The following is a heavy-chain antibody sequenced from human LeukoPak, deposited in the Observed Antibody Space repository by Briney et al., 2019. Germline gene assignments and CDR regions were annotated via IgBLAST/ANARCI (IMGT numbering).Heavy chain of an antibody. CDR1: GFTFSSYA. CDR2: ISGSGGST. J-gene: IGHJ6*02. Sequence: GGSLRLSCAASGFTFSSYAMSWVRQAPGKGLEWVSAISGSGGSTYYADSVKGRFTISRDNSKNTLYLQMNSLRAEDTAVYYCARDQYSGSYPYYYGMDVWGQGTTVTVSS. D-gene: IGHD1-26*01. V-gene: IGHV3-23*01. CDR3: ARDQYSGSYPYYYGMDV.